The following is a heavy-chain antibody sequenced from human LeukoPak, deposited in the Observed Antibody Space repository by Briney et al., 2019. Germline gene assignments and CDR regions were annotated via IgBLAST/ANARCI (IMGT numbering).Heavy chain of an antibody. D-gene: IGHD3-10*01. Sequence: GGSLRLSCAASGFTFSSYAMHWVRQAPGKGLEWVAVISYDGSNKYYADSVKGRFTISRDNSKNTLYLQMNNLRVEDTAVYYCAKLPSARSVPLPFDYWGQGTLVTVSS. CDR1: GFTFSSYA. CDR3: AKLPSARSVPLPFDY. J-gene: IGHJ4*02. V-gene: IGHV3-30*04. CDR2: ISYDGSNK.